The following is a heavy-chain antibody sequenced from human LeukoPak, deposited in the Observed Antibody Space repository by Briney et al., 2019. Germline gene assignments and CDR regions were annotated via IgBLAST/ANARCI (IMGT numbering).Heavy chain of an antibody. V-gene: IGHV4-39*02. CDR2: IYYSGNT. J-gene: IGHJ4*02. D-gene: IGHD3-16*01. Sequence: SETLSLTCIVSGGSISTSAYYWGWIRQPPGEGLQWIGSIYYSGNTYYNSSLKSRVTISVDTSTSQFSLRLSSVTAADTAVYYCAGEGETLSGFDYWGQGTLVTVSS. CDR1: GGSISTSAYY. CDR3: AGEGETLSGFDY.